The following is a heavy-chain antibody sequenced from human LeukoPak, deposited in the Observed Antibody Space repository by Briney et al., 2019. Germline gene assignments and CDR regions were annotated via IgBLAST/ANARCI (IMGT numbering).Heavy chain of an antibody. CDR1: GDSVSSNSAA. V-gene: IGHV6-1*01. CDR3: ANFFFDI. CDR2: TYYRSKWEN. Sequence: SQTLSLTCAISGDSVSSNSAAWNWIRPSPSRGLEWLGRTYYRSKWENDYAVSVKSRISINPDTSKNQFSLQLNSVTPEDTAVYYCANFFFDIWGQGTMVTVSS. J-gene: IGHJ3*02.